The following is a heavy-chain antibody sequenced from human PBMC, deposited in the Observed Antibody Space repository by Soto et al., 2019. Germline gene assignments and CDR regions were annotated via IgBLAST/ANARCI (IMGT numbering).Heavy chain of an antibody. Sequence: QVQLQASGPGLVKPSQTLSLTCSVSGGSIITSDNYWTWIRQPPGKGLEWIGYIYQNGPTHYNPFLKSRVGISGDTSKNEFSLRISSATAAETAIYYCVRTSHESIGYDSFDPWGQGTLLKVSS. CDR1: GGSIITSDNY. D-gene: IGHD3-22*01. CDR3: VRTSHESIGYDSFDP. J-gene: IGHJ4*01. V-gene: IGHV4-30-4*01. CDR2: IYQNGPT.